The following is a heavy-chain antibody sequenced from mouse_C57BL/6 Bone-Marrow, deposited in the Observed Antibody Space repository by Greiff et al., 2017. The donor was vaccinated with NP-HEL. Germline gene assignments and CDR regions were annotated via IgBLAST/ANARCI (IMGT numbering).Heavy chain of an antibody. CDR3: TRLLRRFYYFDY. J-gene: IGHJ2*01. CDR1: GYTFTDYE. V-gene: IGHV1-15*01. Sequence: QVQLQQSGAELVRPGASVTLSCKASGYTFTDYEMHWVKQTPVHGLEWIGAIDPETGGTAYNQKFKGKAILTADKSSSTAYMELRSLTSEDSAVYYCTRLLRRFYYFDYWGQGTTLTVSS. D-gene: IGHD1-1*01. CDR2: IDPETGGT.